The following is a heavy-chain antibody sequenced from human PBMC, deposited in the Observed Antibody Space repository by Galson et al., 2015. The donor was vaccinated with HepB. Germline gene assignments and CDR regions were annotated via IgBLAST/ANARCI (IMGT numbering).Heavy chain of an antibody. CDR1: GFTLSSYW. CDR2: INRDGTTI. V-gene: IGHV3-74*01. D-gene: IGHD3-16*01. J-gene: IGHJ4*02. Sequence: SLRLSCAASGFTLSSYWMHWVRQASGKGLVWVSRINRDGTTINYADSVRGRFTISRDHAKNTLYLQMNSLPADDTAVYYCAKDFGGPEDSWGQGTLVTVSS. CDR3: AKDFGGPEDS.